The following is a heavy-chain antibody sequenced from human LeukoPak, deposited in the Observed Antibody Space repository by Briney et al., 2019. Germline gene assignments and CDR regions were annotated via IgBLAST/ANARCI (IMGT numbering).Heavy chain of an antibody. V-gene: IGHV1-46*01. Sequence: ASVKVSCKASGYTFTSYYMHWVRQAPGQGLEWMGLINPSGGSTSYAQKFQGRVTMTRDTSTSTVYMELSSLRSEDTAVYYCARDGYDSSGYTSFDYWGQGTLVTVSS. CDR1: GYTFTSYY. J-gene: IGHJ4*02. CDR3: ARDGYDSSGYTSFDY. CDR2: INPSGGST. D-gene: IGHD3-22*01.